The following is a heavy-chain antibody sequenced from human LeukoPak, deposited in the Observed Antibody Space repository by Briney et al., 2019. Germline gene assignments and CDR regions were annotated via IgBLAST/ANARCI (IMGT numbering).Heavy chain of an antibody. Sequence: ASVKVSCKASGYTVTGYYMHWVRQAPGQGLEWMGWINPNSGGTNYAQKFQGRVTMTRDTSISTAYMELSSLRSEDTAVYYCAAYDYYDSRVYYYVAFGGWGKRTMVTVSS. D-gene: IGHD3-22*01. CDR1: GYTVTGYY. CDR3: AAYDYYDSRVYYYVAFGG. CDR2: INPNSGGT. J-gene: IGHJ3*01. V-gene: IGHV1-2*02.